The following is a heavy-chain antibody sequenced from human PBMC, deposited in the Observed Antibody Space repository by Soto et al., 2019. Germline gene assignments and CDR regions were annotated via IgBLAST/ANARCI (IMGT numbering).Heavy chain of an antibody. CDR3: AGFLRGVKVVPAAIDYYGMDV. Sequence: ASVKVSCKASGYTFTSYGISWVRQAPGQGLEWMGWISAYNGNTNYAQKLQGRVTMTTDTSTSTAYMELRSLRSDDTAVYYCAGFLRGVKVVPAAIDYYGMDVWGQGTTVTAP. J-gene: IGHJ6*02. CDR1: GYTFTSYG. CDR2: ISAYNGNT. V-gene: IGHV1-18*04. D-gene: IGHD2-2*01.